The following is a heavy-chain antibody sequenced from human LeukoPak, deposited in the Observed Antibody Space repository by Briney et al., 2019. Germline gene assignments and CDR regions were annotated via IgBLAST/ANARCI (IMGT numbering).Heavy chain of an antibody. V-gene: IGHV4-39*07. D-gene: IGHD6-13*01. CDR2: IYYSGGT. CDR3: ARERRWTGSWYPLYYFDY. Sequence: PSETLSLTCTVSGGPISSSRYYWGWIRQPPGKGLEWIGSIYYSGGTYYNPSLKSRVTISVDTSKNQFSLKLSSVTAADTAVYYCARERRWTGSWYPLYYFDYWGQGTLVTVSS. J-gene: IGHJ4*02. CDR1: GGPISSSRYY.